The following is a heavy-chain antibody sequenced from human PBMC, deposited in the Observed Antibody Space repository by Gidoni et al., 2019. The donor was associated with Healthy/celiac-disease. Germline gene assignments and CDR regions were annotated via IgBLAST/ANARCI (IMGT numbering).Heavy chain of an antibody. CDR1: GYTFTRYA. CDR2: INTNTGNP. V-gene: IGHV7-4-1*02. CDR3: ARGQYYYDSSGYWYFDY. J-gene: IGHJ4*02. D-gene: IGHD3-22*01. Sequence: QVQLVQSASELKTPGSSVKVSCKASGYTFTRYAMHWVRQAPGQGLEWMGWINTNTGNPTYAQGFTGRFVFSLDTAVSTAYLQISSLKAEDTAVYYCARGQYYYDSSGYWYFDYWGQGTLVTVSS.